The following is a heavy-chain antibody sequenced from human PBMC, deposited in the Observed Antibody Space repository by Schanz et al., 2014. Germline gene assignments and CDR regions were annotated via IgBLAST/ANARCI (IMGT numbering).Heavy chain of an antibody. CDR2: INTGSGDT. J-gene: IGHJ4*02. CDR1: GYTFTSYG. CDR3: ARDAADFYDILTEEDY. Sequence: QVQLVQSGAEVKKPGASVKVSCKASGYTFTSYGISWVRQAPGQGLEWMGWINTGSGDTKYSQNFQGRVTMTTDTSTSTAYMELRSLRSDDTAVYYCARDAADFYDILTEEDYWGQGTLVTVSS. D-gene: IGHD3-9*01. V-gene: IGHV1-18*01.